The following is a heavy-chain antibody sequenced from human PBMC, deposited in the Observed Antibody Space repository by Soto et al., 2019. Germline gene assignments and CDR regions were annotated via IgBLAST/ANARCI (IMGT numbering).Heavy chain of an antibody. J-gene: IGHJ5*02. CDR2: IYNSGNT. Sequence: SETLSLTCTVSGGSISSGGYYWSWIRQHPGKGLEWIGYIYNSGNTYYNPSLKSRVTISVDTSKNQFSLKLSSVTAADTAVYYCASGVGDCCDVWGQGTLVTVSS. CDR3: ASGVGDCCDV. D-gene: IGHD2-8*01. V-gene: IGHV4-31*03. CDR1: GGSISSGGYY.